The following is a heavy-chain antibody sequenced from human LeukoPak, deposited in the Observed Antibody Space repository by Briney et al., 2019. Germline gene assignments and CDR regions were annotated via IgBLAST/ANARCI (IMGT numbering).Heavy chain of an antibody. CDR2: INHSGST. J-gene: IGHJ5*02. CDR1: GGSFSGYY. CDR3: ARGPNIVVVVAATRRRFDP. D-gene: IGHD2-15*01. V-gene: IGHV4-34*01. Sequence: PSETLSLTCAVYGGSFSGYYWSWIRQPPGKGLEWIGEINHSGSTNYNPSLKSRVTISVDTSKNQFSLKLSSVTAADTAVYYCARGPNIVVVVAATRRRFDPWGQGTLVTVSS.